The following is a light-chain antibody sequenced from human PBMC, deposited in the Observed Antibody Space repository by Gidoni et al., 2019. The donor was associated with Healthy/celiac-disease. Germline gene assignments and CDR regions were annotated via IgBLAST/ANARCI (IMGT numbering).Light chain of an antibody. CDR2: QDS. CDR1: KLGDKY. Sequence: SYELTRPPSMSVSPGQTASIPCSGDKLGDKYACWYQQKPGPSPVMVIYQDSKRPSGIPERFSGSNSGNTATLTISGTQAMDEADYYCQAWDSSTVVFGGGTKLTVL. J-gene: IGLJ2*01. V-gene: IGLV3-1*01. CDR3: QAWDSSTVV.